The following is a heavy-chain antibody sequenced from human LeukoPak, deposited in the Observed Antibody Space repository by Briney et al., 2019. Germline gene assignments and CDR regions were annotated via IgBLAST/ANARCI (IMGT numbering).Heavy chain of an antibody. CDR2: IIPIFGTA. CDR1: GGTFSSNT. Sequence: GASVKVSCKASGGTFSSNTISWVRQAPGQGLECMGGIIPIFGTANYAQKFQGRVTMTRDTSISTAYMELSRLRSDDTAVYYCARDSPYSSRWEPNFDYWGQGTLVTVSS. CDR3: ARDSPYSSRWEPNFDY. V-gene: IGHV1-69*05. D-gene: IGHD6-19*01. J-gene: IGHJ4*02.